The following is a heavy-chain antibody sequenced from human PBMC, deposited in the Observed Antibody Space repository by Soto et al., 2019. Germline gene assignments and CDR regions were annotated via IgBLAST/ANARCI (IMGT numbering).Heavy chain of an antibody. D-gene: IGHD3-10*01. Sequence: LRLSCAASGFTFDDYAMHWVRQAPGKGLEWVSGISWNSGSIGYADSVKGRFTISRDNAKNSLYLQMNSLRAEDTALYYCAADGSGTFDIWGQGTMVTVS. CDR2: ISWNSGSI. J-gene: IGHJ3*02. V-gene: IGHV3-9*01. CDR1: GFTFDDYA. CDR3: AADGSGTFDI.